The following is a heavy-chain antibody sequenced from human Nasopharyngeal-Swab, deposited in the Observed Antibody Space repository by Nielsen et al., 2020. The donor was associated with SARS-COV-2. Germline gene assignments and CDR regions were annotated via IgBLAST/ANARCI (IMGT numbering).Heavy chain of an antibody. CDR1: GYTFTGNY. CDR3: ARDWEQQHDAFDI. CDR2: INPNSGGT. Sequence: ASVKVSGKASGYTFTGNYMHWVRQAPGQGLEWMGRINPNSGGTNYAQKFQGRVTMTRDTSISTAYMELSRLRSADTAVYYCARDWEQQHDAFDIWGQGTMVTVSS. J-gene: IGHJ3*02. D-gene: IGHD6-13*01. V-gene: IGHV1-2*06.